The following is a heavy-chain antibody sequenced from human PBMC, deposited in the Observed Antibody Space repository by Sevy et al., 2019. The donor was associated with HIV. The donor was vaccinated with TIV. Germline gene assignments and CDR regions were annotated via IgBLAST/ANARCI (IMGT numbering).Heavy chain of an antibody. CDR1: GYTFTGYY. CDR3: VRSPGLLWFGEYWFDP. Sequence: ASVKVSCKASGYTFTGYYMHWVRQAPGQGLEWMGWINPNSGGTNYAQKFQGRVTMTRDTSISTAYMELSRLRSDDTAVYYCVRSPGLLWFGEYWFDPWGQGTLVTVSS. J-gene: IGHJ5*02. D-gene: IGHD3-10*01. CDR2: INPNSGGT. V-gene: IGHV1-2*02.